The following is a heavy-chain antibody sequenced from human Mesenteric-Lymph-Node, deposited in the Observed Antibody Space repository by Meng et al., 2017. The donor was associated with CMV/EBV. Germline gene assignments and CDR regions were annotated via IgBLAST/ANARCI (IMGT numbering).Heavy chain of an antibody. Sequence: GESLKISCTASGFIFSTYEMNWVRQAPGKGLEWISYISSSGSTTYYADSVKGRFTISRDNAKNSLYLQMNSLRAEDTAVYYCARGRSDCSSTSCYTDGKFGYWGQGTLVTVSS. V-gene: IGHV3-48*03. J-gene: IGHJ4*02. CDR1: GFIFSTYE. D-gene: IGHD2-2*02. CDR3: ARGRSDCSSTSCYTDGKFGY. CDR2: ISSSGSTT.